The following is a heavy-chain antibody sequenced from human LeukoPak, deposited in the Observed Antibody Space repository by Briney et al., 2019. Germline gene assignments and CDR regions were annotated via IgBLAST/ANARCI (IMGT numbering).Heavy chain of an antibody. Sequence: SETLSLTCSVSGGSINNYYWSWIRQPAGKGLEWIGRIYTSGSSNYNPSLKSRVTMSIDTSKNQISLRLSSATAADTAVYYCVRAELSYCSGGRCPYFDYWGQGILVTVSS. J-gene: IGHJ4*02. CDR2: IYTSGSS. D-gene: IGHD2-15*01. CDR1: GGSINNYY. V-gene: IGHV4-4*07. CDR3: VRAELSYCSGGRCPYFDY.